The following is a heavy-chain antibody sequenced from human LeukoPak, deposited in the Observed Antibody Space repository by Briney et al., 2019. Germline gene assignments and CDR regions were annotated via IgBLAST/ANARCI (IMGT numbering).Heavy chain of an antibody. CDR1: GYSFTIYY. D-gene: IGHD3-22*01. Sequence: ASAKVSCKPSGYSFTIYYIHWVRGAPGQGLERMGIINARGGSTTYAQKFQGKVTLTRDTSPSTVYMDLRSARAEDTAVYYCARSYYDDSSGASNAFDIWGQGTMVTVSS. CDR3: ARSYYDDSSGASNAFDI. CDR2: INARGGST. J-gene: IGHJ3*02. V-gene: IGHV1-46*01.